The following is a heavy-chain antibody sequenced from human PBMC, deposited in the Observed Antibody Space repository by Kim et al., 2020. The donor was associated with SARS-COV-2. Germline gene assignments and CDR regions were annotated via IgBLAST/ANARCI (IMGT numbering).Heavy chain of an antibody. J-gene: IGHJ6*02. Sequence: GGSLRLSCAASGFTFSSYAMHWVRQAPGKGLEWVAVISYDGSNKYYADSVKGRFTISRDNSKNTLYLQMNSLRAEDTAVYYCAREGYCSSTSCYYDYGMDVWGQGTTVTVSS. D-gene: IGHD2-2*01. CDR2: ISYDGSNK. CDR3: AREGYCSSTSCYYDYGMDV. CDR1: GFTFSSYA. V-gene: IGHV3-30-3*01.